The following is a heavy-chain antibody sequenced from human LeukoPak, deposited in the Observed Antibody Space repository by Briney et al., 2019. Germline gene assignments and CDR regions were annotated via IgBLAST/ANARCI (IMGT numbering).Heavy chain of an antibody. CDR2: INHSGST. V-gene: IGHV4-34*01. D-gene: IGHD3-16*01. Sequence: SETLSLTCAVYGGSFSGYYWSWIRQPPGKGLEWIGEINHSGSTNYNPSLKSRVTISVDTSKNQFSLKLSSVTAADTAVYYCARVGRAYHQNYFDYWGQGTLVTVSS. CDR3: ARVGRAYHQNYFDY. CDR1: GGSFSGYY. J-gene: IGHJ4*02.